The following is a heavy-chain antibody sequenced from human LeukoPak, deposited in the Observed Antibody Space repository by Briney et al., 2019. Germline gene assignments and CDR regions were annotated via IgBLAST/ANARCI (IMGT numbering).Heavy chain of an antibody. Sequence: APVKVSCKASGYTFTSYDINWVRQASGQGLEWMGWMNPNSGNTGYAQKFQGRVTITRNTSISTAYMELSSLRSEDTAVYYCARGLIIGNWFDPWGQGTLVIVSS. D-gene: IGHD2-8*01. CDR1: GYTFTSYD. CDR2: MNPNSGNT. J-gene: IGHJ5*02. V-gene: IGHV1-8*01. CDR3: ARGLIIGNWFDP.